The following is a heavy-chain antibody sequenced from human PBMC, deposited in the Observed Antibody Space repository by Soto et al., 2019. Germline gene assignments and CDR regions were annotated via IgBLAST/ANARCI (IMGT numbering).Heavy chain of an antibody. CDR3: AKSTGGTANGMGV. CDR2: ISWNSGTI. Sequence: EVQVVESGGGLVQPGRSLRLSCAASGFSFDDYAMHWVRQAPGKGLECVSGISWNSGTIGYADSVKVRFTISRDNAKNCLSPPVFSLSAGDTDLYYCAKSTGGTANGMGVWGQGTTVTVSS. V-gene: IGHV3-9*01. CDR1: GFSFDDYA. J-gene: IGHJ6*02. D-gene: IGHD2-8*02.